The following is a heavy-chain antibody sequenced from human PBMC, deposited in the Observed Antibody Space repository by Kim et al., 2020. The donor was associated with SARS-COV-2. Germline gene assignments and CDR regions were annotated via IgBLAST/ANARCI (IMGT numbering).Heavy chain of an antibody. CDR2: INTNTGNP. CDR1: GYTFTSYA. D-gene: IGHD3-3*01. J-gene: IGHJ6*02. Sequence: ASVKVSCKASGYTFTSYAMNWVRQAPGQGLEWMGWINTNTGNPTYAQGFTGRFVFSLDTSVSTAYLQISSLKAEDTAVYYCAREEVDFWSGYHYYYYGMDVWGQGTTVTVSS. V-gene: IGHV7-4-1*02. CDR3: AREEVDFWSGYHYYYYGMDV.